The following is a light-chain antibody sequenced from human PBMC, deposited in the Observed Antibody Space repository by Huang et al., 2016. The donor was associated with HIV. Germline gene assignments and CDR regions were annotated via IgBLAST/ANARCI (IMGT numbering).Light chain of an antibody. CDR2: AAS. V-gene: IGKV1-39*01. CDR3: QQTYSAPPYT. Sequence: DIQMTQSPSSLSASVGDRVTITCRASQNIGNYLNWYQQKPGKAPSLLIYAASSLQSGVPSRFGGGGSGAEFTLTISSLQPEDFATYYCQQTYSAPPYTFAQGTKLEIK. CDR1: QNIGNY. J-gene: IGKJ2*01.